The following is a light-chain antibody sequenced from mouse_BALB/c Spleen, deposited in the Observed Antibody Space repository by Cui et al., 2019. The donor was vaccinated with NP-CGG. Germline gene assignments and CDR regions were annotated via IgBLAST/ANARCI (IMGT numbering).Light chain of an antibody. CDR3: ALWYSNHWV. CDR1: TGAVITSNY. V-gene: IGLV1*01. J-gene: IGLJ1*01. CDR2: GTN. Sequence: QAVVTQESALTTSPGETVTLTCRPSTGAVITSNYCNWVQEKPDHLFTGLIGGTNNRAPGVPARFSGSLIGDKAALTITGTQTEDEAIYFCALWYSNHWVFGGGTKLTVL.